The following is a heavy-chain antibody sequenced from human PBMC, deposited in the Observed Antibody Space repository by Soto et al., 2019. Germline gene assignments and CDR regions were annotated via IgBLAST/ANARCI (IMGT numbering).Heavy chain of an antibody. Sequence: QVQLQQWGAGLLKPSETLSLTCAVHGGSFSYFYWSWIRQPPGKGLEWIGEINHSGSTNFNPSLKSRVTISMDTSRTQFSLELSSVTAADTAVYYCARGGGNPASINDYWRQGTLVTVSS. CDR3: ARGGGNPASINDY. V-gene: IGHV4-34*01. CDR2: INHSGST. D-gene: IGHD3-16*01. CDR1: GGSFSYFY. J-gene: IGHJ4*02.